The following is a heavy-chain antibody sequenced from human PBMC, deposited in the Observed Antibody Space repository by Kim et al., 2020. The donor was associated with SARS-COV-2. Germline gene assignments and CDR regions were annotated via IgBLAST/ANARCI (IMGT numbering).Heavy chain of an antibody. CDR1: EYIFINYA. CDR3: ARAADFYDSSPVY. D-gene: IGHD3-22*01. Sequence: ASVKVSCKASEYIFINYAMNWMRQAPGQGLEWMGWINPNTGDPTYAQGFTGRFVFSLDTSVSTAYLQISSLKAEDTAVYYCARAADFYDSSPVYWGQGTLVTVSS. CDR2: INPNTGDP. J-gene: IGHJ4*02. V-gene: IGHV7-4-1*02.